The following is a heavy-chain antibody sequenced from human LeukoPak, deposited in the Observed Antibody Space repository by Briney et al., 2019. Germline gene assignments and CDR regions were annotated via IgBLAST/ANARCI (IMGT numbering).Heavy chain of an antibody. J-gene: IGHJ4*02. Sequence: SQTLSLTCAVSGGSISSGGYSWSWIRQPPGKGLEWIGKINHSGSTNYNPSLKSRVTISVDTSKNQFSLKLSSVTAADTAVYYCARGGTSGSFSDFDYWGQGTLVTVSS. V-gene: IGHV4-30-2*01. CDR1: GGSISSGGYS. D-gene: IGHD3-10*01. CDR2: INHSGST. CDR3: ARGGTSGSFSDFDY.